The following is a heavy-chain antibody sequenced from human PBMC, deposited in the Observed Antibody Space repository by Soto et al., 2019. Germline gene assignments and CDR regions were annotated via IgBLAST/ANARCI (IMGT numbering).Heavy chain of an antibody. V-gene: IGHV1-46*01. CDR2: INPSGGST. CDR3: ARYPSMVRGKAYYYYGMDV. D-gene: IGHD3-10*01. J-gene: IGHJ6*02. Sequence: QVQLVQSGAEVKKPGASVKVSCKASGYTFTSYYMHWVRQAPGQGLEWMGIINPSGGSTSYAQKFQGRGTMTRDTSTSTVYMELSSLRSEDTAVYYCARYPSMVRGKAYYYYGMDVWGQGTTVTVSS. CDR1: GYTFTSYY.